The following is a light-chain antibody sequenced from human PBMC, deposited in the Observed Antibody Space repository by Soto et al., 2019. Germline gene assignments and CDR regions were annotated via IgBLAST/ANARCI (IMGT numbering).Light chain of an antibody. CDR3: QQYYDWPIT. V-gene: IGKV3D-15*01. Sequence: EVVMTQSPATLSVSPGEGATPSCRASQGIGDTLAWYQHKPGQTPRLLIYGASNRATGIPARFSGSGSGTEFTLTISSLQSEDFAVYYCQQYYDWPITFGQGTRLEIK. J-gene: IGKJ5*01. CDR1: QGIGDT. CDR2: GAS.